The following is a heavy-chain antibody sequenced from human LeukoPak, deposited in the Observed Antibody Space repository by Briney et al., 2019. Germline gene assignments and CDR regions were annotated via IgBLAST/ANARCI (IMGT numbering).Heavy chain of an antibody. J-gene: IGHJ5*02. Sequence: ASVKVSCKVSGYTLTELSMNWVRRAPGKGLEWMGGFDPEDGETIYAQKFQGRVTMTEDTSTDTAYMELSSLRSEDTAVYYCAKLTTVTTWFDPWGQGTLVTVSS. CDR3: AKLTTVTTWFDP. V-gene: IGHV1-24*01. CDR1: GYTLTELS. D-gene: IGHD4-17*01. CDR2: FDPEDGET.